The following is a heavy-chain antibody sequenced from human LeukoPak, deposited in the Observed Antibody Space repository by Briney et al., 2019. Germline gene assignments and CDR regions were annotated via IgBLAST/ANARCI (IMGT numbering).Heavy chain of an antibody. CDR3: ARPGDVSPCYYGMDV. CDR1: GFTVSSNY. CDR2: IYSGGST. Sequence: GGSLRLSCAASGFTVSSNYMSWVRQAPGKGLEWVSVIYSGGSTYYADSVKGRFTISRDNSKNTLYLQMNSLRAEDTAVYYCARPGDVSPCYYGMDVWGQGSTVTVSS. D-gene: IGHD2-8*01. J-gene: IGHJ6*02. V-gene: IGHV3-66*04.